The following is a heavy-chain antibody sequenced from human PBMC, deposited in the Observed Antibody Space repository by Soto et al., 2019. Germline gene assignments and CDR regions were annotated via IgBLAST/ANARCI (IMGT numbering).Heavy chain of an antibody. J-gene: IGHJ4*02. CDR1: GFAFTRYS. V-gene: IGHV3-21*06. CDR3: ARESEDLTSNFDY. CDR2: ISSTSNYI. Sequence: GGSLRLSCAASGFAFTRYSINWVRPAPGKGLEWVSSISSTSNYIYYGDSMKGRFTISRDNAKNSLYLEMNSLRAEDTAVYYCARESEDLTSNFDYWGQGTLVTVSS.